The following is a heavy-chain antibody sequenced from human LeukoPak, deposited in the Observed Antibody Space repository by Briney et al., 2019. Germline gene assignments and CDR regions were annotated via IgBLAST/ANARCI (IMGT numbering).Heavy chain of an antibody. CDR1: GFTFSSYG. J-gene: IGHJ4*02. CDR3: AKIFLGYCSSTSCSDY. Sequence: PGGSLRLSCAVSGFTFSSYGMHWVRQAPGKGLEWVAFIRYDGSNKYYTDSVKGRFTISRDNSKNTLYLQMNSLRAEDTAVYYCAKIFLGYCSSTSCSDYWGQGTLVTVSS. D-gene: IGHD2-2*01. CDR2: IRYDGSNK. V-gene: IGHV3-30*02.